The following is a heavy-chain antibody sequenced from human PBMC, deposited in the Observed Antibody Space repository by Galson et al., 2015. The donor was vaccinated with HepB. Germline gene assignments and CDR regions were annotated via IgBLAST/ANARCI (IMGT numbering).Heavy chain of an antibody. CDR1: GFTFSSYA. Sequence: SLRLSCAASGFTFSSYAMHWVRQAPGKGLEYVSAISSNGGSTYYADSVKGRFTISRDNSKNTLYLQMSSLRAEDTAVYYCVKDGGIGATISRSYSFDYWGQGTLVTVSS. CDR2: ISSNGGST. CDR3: VKDGGIGATISRSYSFDY. V-gene: IGHV3-64D*06. J-gene: IGHJ4*02. D-gene: IGHD5-24*01.